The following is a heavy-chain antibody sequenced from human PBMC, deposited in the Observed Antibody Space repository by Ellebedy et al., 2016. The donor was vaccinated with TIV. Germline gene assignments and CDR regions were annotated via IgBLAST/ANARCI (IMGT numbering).Heavy chain of an antibody. V-gene: IGHV3-7*03. D-gene: IGHD1-1*01. Sequence: GESLKISCAASGFTFSSYWMSWVRQALGKGLEWVANIKQDGSEKSYVDSVKGRFTISRDNAKNSLYLQMNSLRAEDTAVYYCAGRAYNWNDGSLFDYWGQGTLVTVSS. CDR1: GFTFSSYW. CDR2: IKQDGSEK. J-gene: IGHJ4*02. CDR3: AGRAYNWNDGSLFDY.